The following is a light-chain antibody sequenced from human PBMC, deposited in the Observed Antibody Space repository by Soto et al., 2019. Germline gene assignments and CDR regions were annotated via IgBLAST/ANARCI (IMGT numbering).Light chain of an antibody. CDR2: EVS. CDR1: SSDVGNSNY. V-gene: IGLV2-14*01. CDR3: SSYITTSTLYV. J-gene: IGLJ1*01. Sequence: QSVLTQPASVSGSPGQSITISCTGTSSDVGNSNYVSWYQQHPGKAPKLIIYEVSNRPSGVSNRFSGSKSGNTASLTFSGLQAEDEADYYCSSYITTSTLYVFGTGTKVTVL.